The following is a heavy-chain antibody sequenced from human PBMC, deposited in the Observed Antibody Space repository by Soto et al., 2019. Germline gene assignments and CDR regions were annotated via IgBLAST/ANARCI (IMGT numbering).Heavy chain of an antibody. V-gene: IGHV4-34*01. CDR3: ARYGDYYYFDY. Sequence: QVQLQQWGAGLLKPSETLSLTCAVYGGSFSGYYWSWIRQPPGKGLEWIGEINHSGSTNYNPSLKSRVTISVDTAKNQFSLKLSSVTAADTAVYYCARYGDYYYFDYWGQGTLVTVSS. CDR2: INHSGST. D-gene: IGHD4-17*01. J-gene: IGHJ4*02. CDR1: GGSFSGYY.